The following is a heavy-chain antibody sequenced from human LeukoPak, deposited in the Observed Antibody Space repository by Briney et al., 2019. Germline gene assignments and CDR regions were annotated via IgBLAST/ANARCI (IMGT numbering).Heavy chain of an antibody. CDR1: GFTFSSYA. CDR3: ARSSYYDSSGYRGAFDY. Sequence: GGSLRLSCAASGFTFSSYAMHWVRQAPGKGLEWVAVISYDGSNKYYADSVKGRFTISRDNSKNTLYLQMNSLRAEDTAVCYCARSSYYDSSGYRGAFDYWGQGTLVTVSS. J-gene: IGHJ4*02. CDR2: ISYDGSNK. V-gene: IGHV3-30-3*01. D-gene: IGHD3-22*01.